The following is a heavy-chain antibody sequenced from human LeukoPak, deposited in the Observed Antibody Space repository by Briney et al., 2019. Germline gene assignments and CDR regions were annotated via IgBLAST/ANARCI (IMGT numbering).Heavy chain of an antibody. CDR3: ARKGIRSSGFDY. CDR2: MNPNSGNT. Sequence: ASVKVSCKASGYTFTGYDINWVRQATGQGLEWMGWMNPNSGNTGYAQKFQGRVTMTRNTSISTAYMELSSLRSEDTAVYYCARKGIRSSGFDYWGQGTLVTVSS. D-gene: IGHD6-25*01. J-gene: IGHJ4*02. V-gene: IGHV1-8*01. CDR1: GYTFTGYD.